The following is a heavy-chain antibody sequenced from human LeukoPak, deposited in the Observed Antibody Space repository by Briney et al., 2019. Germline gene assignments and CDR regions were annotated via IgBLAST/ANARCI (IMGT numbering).Heavy chain of an antibody. CDR2: IKQDGSEK. D-gene: IGHD3-10*01. V-gene: IGHV3-7*01. J-gene: IGHJ3*02. Sequence: PGGSLRLSCAASGFTFSSYWMSWVRQAPGKGLEWVANIKQDGSEKYYVDSVKGRFTISRDNAKNSLYLQMNSLRAEDTAVYYCARDSVPILWFGETSAFDIWGQGTMVTVSS. CDR1: GFTFSSYW. CDR3: ARDSVPILWFGETSAFDI.